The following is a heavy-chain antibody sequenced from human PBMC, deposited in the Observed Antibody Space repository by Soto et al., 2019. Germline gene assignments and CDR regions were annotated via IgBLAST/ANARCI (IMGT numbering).Heavy chain of an antibody. D-gene: IGHD2-8*01. J-gene: IGHJ6*02. CDR3: ARARVFVEDSYSGMDG. CDR1: GYTFTSYG. Sequence: AAVKVSCTSSGYTFTSYGISWVRLAPGQGLEWMGWISAFNGNTNYAQNLQHRVTMTTDTSTSTAYMELRSLTSDDTAVYYCARARVFVEDSYSGMDGRGQGTTVTVAS. CDR2: ISAFNGNT. V-gene: IGHV1-18*01.